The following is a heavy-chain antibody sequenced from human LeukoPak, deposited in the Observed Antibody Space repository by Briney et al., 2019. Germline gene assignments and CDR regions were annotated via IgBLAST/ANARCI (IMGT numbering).Heavy chain of an antibody. Sequence: GRSLRLSCAASGFTFEDHVMHWVRQAPGKGLEWVSSISWSGDRMGYADAVKGRFTISRDNAKNFLFLQMNSLRVEDTALYYCAKDLGGSATTVWGQGTLVTVSS. D-gene: IGHD2-2*01. V-gene: IGHV3-9*01. CDR3: AKDLGGSATTV. CDR1: GFTFEDHV. CDR2: ISWSGDRM. J-gene: IGHJ4*02.